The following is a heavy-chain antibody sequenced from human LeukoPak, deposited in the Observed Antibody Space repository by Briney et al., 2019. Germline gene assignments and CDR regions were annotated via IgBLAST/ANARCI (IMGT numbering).Heavy chain of an antibody. J-gene: IGHJ4*02. D-gene: IGHD6-19*01. Sequence: ASVKVSCKASGYTFTGYYLHWVRQAPGQGLEWMGWINPNTGGPNYAQKFQGRVTMTRDTSVTTAYMELSRLKSDDTAVYYCARVDSTGWYLFYWGQGTLVTVSS. CDR1: GYTFTGYY. V-gene: IGHV1-2*02. CDR3: ARVDSTGWYLFY. CDR2: INPNTGGP.